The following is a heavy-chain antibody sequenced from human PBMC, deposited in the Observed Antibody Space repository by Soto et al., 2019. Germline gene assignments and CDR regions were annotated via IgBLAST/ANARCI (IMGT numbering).Heavy chain of an antibody. CDR3: ARHVIGHDNYKSIRYSFDH. J-gene: IGHJ4*02. Sequence: QVQLIQFGAEVKKPGASVKVSCRASGYTFTKFHIYWVRQAHGQGLEWMGMIDASGGVTRDAQRCSGRIAMTSDTSTSSVYMELRGLTSEDTAVYYCARHVIGHDNYKSIRYSFDHWGPGTLVTFSS. CDR2: IDASGGVT. CDR1: GYTFTKFH. D-gene: IGHD3-10*01. V-gene: IGHV1-46*01.